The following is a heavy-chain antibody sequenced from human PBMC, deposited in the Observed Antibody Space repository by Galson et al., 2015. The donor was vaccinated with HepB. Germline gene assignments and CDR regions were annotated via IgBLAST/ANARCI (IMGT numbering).Heavy chain of an antibody. J-gene: IGHJ4*02. CDR2: ISWDGGST. CDR3: AKDSGYDYNGRLDY. CDR1: GFTFGDYT. V-gene: IGHV3-43*01. Sequence: SLRLSCAASGFTFGDYTMHWVRQAPGKGLEWVSLISWDGGSTYYADSVKGRFTISRDNSKNSLYLQMNSLRTEDTALYYCAKDSGYDYNGRLDYWGQGTLVTVSS. D-gene: IGHD5-12*01.